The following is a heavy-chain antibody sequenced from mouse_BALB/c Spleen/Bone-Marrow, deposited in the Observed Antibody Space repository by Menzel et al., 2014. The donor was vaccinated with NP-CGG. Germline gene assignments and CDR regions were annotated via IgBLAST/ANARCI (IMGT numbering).Heavy chain of an antibody. CDR2: IDPANGNT. V-gene: IGHV14-3*02. CDR3: ASYYYVSSSFAY. D-gene: IGHD1-1*01. Sequence: EVQLQQSGAELVKPGASVKLSCTASGFNIKDTYMHWVKQRPEQGLEWIGRIDPANGNTKYDPKFQGKATITADTSSNTAYLQLSILTSEDTAVYYCASYYYVSSSFAYWGQRTLFTVSA. CDR1: GFNIKDTY. J-gene: IGHJ3*01.